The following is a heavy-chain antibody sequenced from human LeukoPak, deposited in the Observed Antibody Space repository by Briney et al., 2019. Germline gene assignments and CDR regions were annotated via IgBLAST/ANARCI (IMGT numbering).Heavy chain of an antibody. CDR2: ISYDGSNK. CDR1: GFTFSSYA. J-gene: IGHJ4*02. CDR3: ARGQARMGH. Sequence: PEGSLRLSCAASGFTFSSYAMHWVRQAPGKGLEWVAVISYDGSNKYYADSVKGRFTISRDNSKNTLYLQMNSLRAEDTAVYYCARGQARMGHWGQGTLVTVSS. V-gene: IGHV3-30-3*01. D-gene: IGHD5-12*01.